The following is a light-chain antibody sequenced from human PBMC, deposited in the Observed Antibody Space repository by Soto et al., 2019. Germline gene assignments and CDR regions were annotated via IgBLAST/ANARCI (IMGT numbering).Light chain of an antibody. Sequence: EIVMTQSPVTLSVSPGERATLSCRASQSVSSNLAWYQQKPGQAPRVLIYGASTRAAGIPARFSGSGSGTEFILTISSLQSEDFAVYYCHEYNTWPWTFGQGTKVDIK. J-gene: IGKJ1*01. CDR3: HEYNTWPWT. V-gene: IGKV3-15*01. CDR1: QSVSSN. CDR2: GAS.